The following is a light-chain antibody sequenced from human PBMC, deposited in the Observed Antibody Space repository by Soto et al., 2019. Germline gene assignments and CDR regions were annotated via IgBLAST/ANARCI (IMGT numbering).Light chain of an antibody. CDR2: DAS. CDR1: QSISSW. V-gene: IGKV1-5*01. J-gene: IGKJ1*01. CDR3: QQCHTYPWT. Sequence: DIQMTQSPSTLSASVGDRVTITCRASQSISSWLAWYQQKPGKAPKLLIYDASSLESGVPSRFSGSGSGTEFTLTIISLQPDDFATYYCQQCHTYPWTFGQGTKVDIK.